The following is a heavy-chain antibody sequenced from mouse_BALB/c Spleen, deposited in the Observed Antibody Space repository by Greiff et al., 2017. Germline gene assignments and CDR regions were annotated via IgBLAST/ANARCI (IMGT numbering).Heavy chain of an antibody. J-gene: IGHJ2*01. CDR2: ISSGGGST. Sequence: EVKVEESGGGLVKPGGSLKLSCAASGFAFSSYDMSWVRQTPEKRLEWVAYISSGGGSTYYPDTVKGRFTISRDNAKNTLYLQMSSLKSEDTAMYYCARLGTYFDYWGQGTTLTVSS. V-gene: IGHV5-12-1*01. CDR1: GFAFSSYD. CDR3: ARLGTYFDY. D-gene: IGHD4-1*01.